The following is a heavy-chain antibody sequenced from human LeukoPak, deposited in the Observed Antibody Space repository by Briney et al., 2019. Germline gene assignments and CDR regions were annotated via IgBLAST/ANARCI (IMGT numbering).Heavy chain of an antibody. CDR1: GFTFSSYA. D-gene: IGHD4-11*01. CDR2: ISGSGGST. J-gene: IGHJ6*03. Sequence: PGGSLRLSCAASGFTFSSYAMNWVRQAPGKGLEWVSVISGSGGSTYYADSVKGRFTISGDNSKNTLYLQMNSLRAEDTAVYYCAKDPGLHYYYYYYMDVWGKGTTVTVSS. CDR3: AKDPGLHYYYYYYMDV. V-gene: IGHV3-23*01.